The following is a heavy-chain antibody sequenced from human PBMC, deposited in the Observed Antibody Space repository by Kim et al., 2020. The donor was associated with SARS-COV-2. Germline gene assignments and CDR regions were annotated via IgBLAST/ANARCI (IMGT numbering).Heavy chain of an antibody. CDR1: GFTFDDYA. D-gene: IGHD3-9*01. Sequence: SLRLSCAASGFTFDDYAMHWVRQAPGKGLEWVSGISWNSGSIGYADSVKGRFTISRDNAKNSLYLQMNSLRAEDTALYYCAKDPYDILTGYYFDYWGQGTLVTVSS. CDR2: ISWNSGSI. V-gene: IGHV3-9*01. CDR3: AKDPYDILTGYYFDY. J-gene: IGHJ4*02.